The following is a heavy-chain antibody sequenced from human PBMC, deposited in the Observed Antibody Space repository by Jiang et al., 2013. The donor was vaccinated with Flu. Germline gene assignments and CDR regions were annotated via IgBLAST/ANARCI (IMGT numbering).Heavy chain of an antibody. CDR2: INHSGST. V-gene: IGHV4-34*01. Sequence: LLKPSETLSLTCAVYGGSFSGYYWSWIRQPPGKGLEWIGEINHSGSTNYNPSLKSRVTISVDTSKNQFSLKLSSVTAADTAVYYCARGPLAYHWGQGTLVTVSS. J-gene: IGHJ5*02. CDR3: ARGPLAYH. CDR1: GGSFSGYY. D-gene: IGHD5-12*01.